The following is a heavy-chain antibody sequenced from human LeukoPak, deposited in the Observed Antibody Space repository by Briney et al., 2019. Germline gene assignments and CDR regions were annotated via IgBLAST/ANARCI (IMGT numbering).Heavy chain of an antibody. CDR2: IYYTGNT. Sequence: SETLSLTCTVSGDSISSSYWSWIRQPLGKGLEWIGYIYYTGNTNYNPSLKSRVTISVDTSKSQFSLKLSSMTAADAAVYYCARVTCSGVSCYHYYYYMDVWGTGTTVTVSS. CDR1: GDSISSSY. V-gene: IGHV4-59*01. J-gene: IGHJ6*03. D-gene: IGHD2-15*01. CDR3: ARVTCSGVSCYHYYYYMDV.